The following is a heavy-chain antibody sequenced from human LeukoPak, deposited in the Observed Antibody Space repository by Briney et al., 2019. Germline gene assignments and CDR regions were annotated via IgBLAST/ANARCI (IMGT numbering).Heavy chain of an antibody. V-gene: IGHV3-33*01. CDR2: IWYDGNNK. CDR1: GFTLTRYG. J-gene: IGHJ3*02. D-gene: IGHD6-13*01. CDR3: ARDGLASIGLDM. Sequence: GRPLRLSCAASGFTLTRYGMHWVRQAPGKGLEWVAVIWYDGNNKYYADSVKGRFTISRDTSKNTLYLQMNSLRGEDTAMYYCARDGLASIGLDMWGQGTVVTVSS.